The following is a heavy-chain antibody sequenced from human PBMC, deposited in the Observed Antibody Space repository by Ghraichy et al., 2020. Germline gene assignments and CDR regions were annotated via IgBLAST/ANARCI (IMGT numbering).Heavy chain of an antibody. V-gene: IGHV3-21*01. Sequence: GESLNISCAASGFTFSSYSMNWVRQAPGKGLEWVSSISSSSSYIYYADSVKGRYTISRDNAKTSLYLQMNSLRAEDTAVYYCARDLPCSGGSCYPNYYYYYGMDVWGQGTTVTVSS. D-gene: IGHD2-15*01. J-gene: IGHJ6*02. CDR3: ARDLPCSGGSCYPNYYYYYGMDV. CDR1: GFTFSSYS. CDR2: ISSSSSYI.